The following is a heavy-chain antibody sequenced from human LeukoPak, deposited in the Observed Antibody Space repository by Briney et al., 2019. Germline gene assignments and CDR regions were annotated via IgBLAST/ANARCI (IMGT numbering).Heavy chain of an antibody. V-gene: IGHV3-74*01. CDR1: GFTFTAYW. CDR2: INSDDSTT. CDR3: ARGGGLDV. J-gene: IGHJ6*02. Sequence: GGSLRLSCAASGFTFTAYWMHWVRQAPGKGLVWVSRINSDDSTTTYADSVKGRFTISRDNAKNSLYLQMSNLRAEDTAVYFCARGGGLDVWGQGATVTVSS. D-gene: IGHD3-16*01.